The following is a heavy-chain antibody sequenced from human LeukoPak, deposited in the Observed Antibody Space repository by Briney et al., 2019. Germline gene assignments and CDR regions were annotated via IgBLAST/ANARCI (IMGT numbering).Heavy chain of an antibody. D-gene: IGHD2-15*01. CDR3: ARAAAYYYYYYMDV. CDR2: IYYSGST. CDR1: GGSISSHY. J-gene: IGHJ6*03. V-gene: IGHV4-59*11. Sequence: SETLSLTCTVSGGSISSHYGSWIRQPPGKGLEWIGYIYYSGSTNYNPSLKSRVTISVDTSKNQFSLKLSSVTAADTAVYYCARAAAYYYYYYMDVWGKGTTVTVSS.